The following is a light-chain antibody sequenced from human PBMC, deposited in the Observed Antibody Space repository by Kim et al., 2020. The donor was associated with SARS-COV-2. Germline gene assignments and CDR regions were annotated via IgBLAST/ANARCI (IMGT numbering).Light chain of an antibody. CDR2: GAS. CDR1: QTVSSSY. Sequence: EIVLTQSPGTLSLSPGERATISCRASQTVSSSYLAWYQQKLGQAPRLLIFGASSRATGIPDRFSGSGSGTDFTLIISRLEPDDFAVYYCQHYGSSLLYTFGQGTKLEI. J-gene: IGKJ2*01. CDR3: QHYGSSLLYT. V-gene: IGKV3-20*01.